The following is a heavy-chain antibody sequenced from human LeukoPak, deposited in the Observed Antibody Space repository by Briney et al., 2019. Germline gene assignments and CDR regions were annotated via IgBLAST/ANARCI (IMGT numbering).Heavy chain of an antibody. V-gene: IGHV1-69*02. CDR1: GGTFSSYT. Sequence: SVKVSCKASGGTFSSYTISWVRQAPGQGLEWMGRIIPILGIANYAQKFQGRVTITADKSTSTAYMELSSLRSEDTAVYYCARGEGWNYVSLFDPWGQGTLVTVSS. D-gene: IGHD1-7*01. CDR2: IIPILGIA. CDR3: ARGEGWNYVSLFDP. J-gene: IGHJ5*02.